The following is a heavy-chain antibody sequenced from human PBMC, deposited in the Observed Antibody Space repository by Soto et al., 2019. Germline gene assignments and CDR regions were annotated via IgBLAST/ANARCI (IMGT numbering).Heavy chain of an antibody. V-gene: IGHV4-59*08. CDR3: ASLITFGGVTV. CDR1: GGSISSYY. D-gene: IGHD3-16*02. CDR2: IYYSGST. J-gene: IGHJ4*02. Sequence: SETLSLTCTVSGGSISSYYWSWIRQPPGKGLEWIGYIYYSGSTNYNPSLKSQVTISVDTSKNQFSLKLSSVTAADTAVYYCASLITFGGVTVWGQGTLVTVSS.